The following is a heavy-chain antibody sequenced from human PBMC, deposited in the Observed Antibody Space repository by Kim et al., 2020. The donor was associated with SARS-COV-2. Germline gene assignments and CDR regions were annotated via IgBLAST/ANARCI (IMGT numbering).Heavy chain of an antibody. Sequence: GGSLRLSCAGSGFIFRHFALNWVRQAPGKGLEWVSSINFHGDYTYYEDSVKGRFSVSRDNSRNIVSLQMNHLRADDAGIYYCAKVREMSRSDGAFDVWGQGTVVTVSS. CDR3: AKVREMSRSDGAFDV. CDR2: INFHGDYT. CDR1: GFIFRHFA. D-gene: IGHD3-3*01. J-gene: IGHJ3*01. V-gene: IGHV3-23*01.